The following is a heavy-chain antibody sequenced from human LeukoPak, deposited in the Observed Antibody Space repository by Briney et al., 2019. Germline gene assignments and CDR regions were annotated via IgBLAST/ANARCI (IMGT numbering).Heavy chain of an antibody. V-gene: IGHV3-23*01. CDR3: ARGMSSSSWAYYYYGMDV. Sequence: GGSLRLSCAASGFTFSSYAMSWVRQAPGKGLEWVSAISGSGGSTYYADSVKGRFTISRDNSKNTLYLQMNSLRAEDTAVYYCARGMSSSSWAYYYYGMDVWGQGTTVTVSS. CDR1: GFTFSSYA. CDR2: ISGSGGST. D-gene: IGHD6-6*01. J-gene: IGHJ6*02.